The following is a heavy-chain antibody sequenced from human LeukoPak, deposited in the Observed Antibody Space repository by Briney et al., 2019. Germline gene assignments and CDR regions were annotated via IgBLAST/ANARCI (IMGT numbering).Heavy chain of an antibody. D-gene: IGHD5-18*01. V-gene: IGHV4-34*08. J-gene: IGHJ4*02. CDR3: ASPRGYSYGYFDY. CDR2: INHSGST. CDR1: GFTFSSYS. Sequence: GSLRLSCAASGFTFSSYSMNWVRQPPGKGLEWIGEINHSGSTNYNPSLKSRVTISVDTSKNQFSLKLSSVTAADTAVYYCASPRGYSYGYFDYWGQGTLVTVSS.